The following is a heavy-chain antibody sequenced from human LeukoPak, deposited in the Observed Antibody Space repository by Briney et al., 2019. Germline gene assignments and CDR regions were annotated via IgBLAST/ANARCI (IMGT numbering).Heavy chain of an antibody. CDR2: INHGGDS. D-gene: IGHD2-21*02. CDR1: GGSFRGFY. J-gene: IGHJ6*03. V-gene: IGHV4-34*01. Sequence: PSETLSLTCAVYGGSFRGFYWSWIRQSPGKGLEWLGEINHGGDSSYNPSLKSRLTFSVDMSKNQFSLKLRSLTAADTAVYYCARSHCGGDCYSSRWQVLYGYYYCYMDVWGKGTTVTVTS. CDR3: ARSHCGGDCYSSRWQVLYGYYYCYMDV.